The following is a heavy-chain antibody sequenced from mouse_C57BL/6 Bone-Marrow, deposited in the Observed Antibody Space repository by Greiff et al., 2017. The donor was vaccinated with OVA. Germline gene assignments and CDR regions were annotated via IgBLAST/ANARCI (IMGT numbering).Heavy chain of an antibody. J-gene: IGHJ2*01. CDR2: IYPGNSDT. V-gene: IGHV1-5*01. CDR3: TSFYDGYSYYFDY. CDR1: GYTFTSYW. Sequence: VQLQQSGTVLARPGASVKMSCKTSGYTFTSYWMHWVKQRPGQGLEWIGAIYPGNSDTRYNQKFKGKAKLTAGTSASTAYMELSSLTKENSAVYYCTSFYDGYSYYFDYWGQGTTLTVSS. D-gene: IGHD2-3*01.